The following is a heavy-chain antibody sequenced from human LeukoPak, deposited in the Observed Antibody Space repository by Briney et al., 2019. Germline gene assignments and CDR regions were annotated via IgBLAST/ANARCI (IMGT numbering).Heavy chain of an antibody. CDR1: GFIVSENY. D-gene: IGHD3/OR15-3a*01. V-gene: IGHV3-66*01. J-gene: IGHJ6*02. CDR3: VRDRWPGLGDF. Sequence: GGSLRLSCAASGFIVSENYMSWVRQAPGKGLEWVSTVYSGGLTLYADPVKGRFTISRDNSKNTLYLQMSILRAEDTAVYYCVRDRWPGLGDFWGQGTTVTVSS. CDR2: VYSGGLT.